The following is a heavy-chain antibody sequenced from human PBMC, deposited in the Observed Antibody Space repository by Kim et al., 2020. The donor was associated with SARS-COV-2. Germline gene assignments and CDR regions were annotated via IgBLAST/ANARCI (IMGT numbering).Heavy chain of an antibody. CDR3: AGQPHSSGGLIDY. D-gene: IGHD6-19*01. J-gene: IGHJ4*02. V-gene: IGHV3-53*01. Sequence: YEDSVKRRFTISRDNSKQTLYLQMNRLRVEDTAVYHCAGQPHSSGGLIDYWGQGTLVTVSS.